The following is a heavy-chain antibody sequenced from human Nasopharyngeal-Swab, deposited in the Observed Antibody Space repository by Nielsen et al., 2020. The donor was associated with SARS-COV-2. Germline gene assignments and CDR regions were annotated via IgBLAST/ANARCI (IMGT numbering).Heavy chain of an antibody. CDR3: ARGTVSYYDFWSGFDMDV. D-gene: IGHD3-3*01. Sequence: ASVKVSCKASGYTFTSYDINWVRQATGRGLEWMGWMNPNSGNTGYAQKFQGRVTMARNTSISTAYMELSSLRSEDTAVYYCARGTVSYYDFWSGFDMDVWGKGTTVTVSS. V-gene: IGHV1-8*01. J-gene: IGHJ6*03. CDR2: MNPNSGNT. CDR1: GYTFTSYD.